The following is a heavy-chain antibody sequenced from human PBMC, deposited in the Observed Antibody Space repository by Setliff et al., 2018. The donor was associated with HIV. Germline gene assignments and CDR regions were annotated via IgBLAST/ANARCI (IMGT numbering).Heavy chain of an antibody. CDR3: ARSRTSSGYYGVTGYGMDV. J-gene: IGHJ6*02. CDR1: GGSISSDY. D-gene: IGHD3-22*01. CDR2: IYYSGST. V-gene: IGHV4-59*01. Sequence: PSETLSLTCTVSGGSISSDYWSWIRRPPGKGLEWIGYIYYSGSTNYNPSLKSRVTISVATSKNQFSLKLNSVTTADTAVYYCARSRTSSGYYGVTGYGMDVWGQGTTVTVSS.